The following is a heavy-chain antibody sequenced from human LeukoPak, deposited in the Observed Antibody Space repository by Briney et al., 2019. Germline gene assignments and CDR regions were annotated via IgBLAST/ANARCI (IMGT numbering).Heavy chain of an antibody. CDR1: GYTFTVYY. V-gene: IGHV1-2*02. J-gene: IGHJ4*02. CDR2: INPNSGVT. Sequence: GASVKLSCKASGYTFTVYYLHWVRQAPGQGLEWMGWINPNSGVTNYSQKFQGRVTLTRDTSITTAYMQLRRLSSDDTAVYYCARDVSRSRDFWGQGTLLTVSS. D-gene: IGHD2-8*01. CDR3: ARDVSRSRDF.